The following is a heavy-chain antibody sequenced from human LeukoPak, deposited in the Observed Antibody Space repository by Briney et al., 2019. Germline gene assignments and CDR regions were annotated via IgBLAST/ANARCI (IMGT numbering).Heavy chain of an antibody. CDR3: ARGEGSSSHFDY. Sequence: ASETPSLTCAVSGGSISSGGYSWSWIRQPPGKGLEWIGYIYHSGSTYYNPSLKSRVTISVDRSKNQFSLKLSSVTAADTAVYYCARGEGSSSHFDYWGQGTLVTVSS. CDR1: GGSISSGGYS. V-gene: IGHV4-30-2*01. D-gene: IGHD6-6*01. J-gene: IGHJ4*02. CDR2: IYHSGST.